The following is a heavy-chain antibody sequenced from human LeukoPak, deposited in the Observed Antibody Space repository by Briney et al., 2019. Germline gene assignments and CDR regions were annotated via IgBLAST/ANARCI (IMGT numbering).Heavy chain of an antibody. D-gene: IGHD6-13*01. CDR3: ASGSRVYDY. J-gene: IGHJ4*02. V-gene: IGHV3-33*01. CDR1: GFTFSSYG. CDR2: IWYDGSNK. Sequence: PGGSLRLSCAPSGFTFSSYGMHWVRQAPGKGLEWVAVIWYDGSNKYYADSVKSRFTISRDNSKNTLYLQMNSLRAEDTAVYYCASGSRVYDYWGQGTLVTVSS.